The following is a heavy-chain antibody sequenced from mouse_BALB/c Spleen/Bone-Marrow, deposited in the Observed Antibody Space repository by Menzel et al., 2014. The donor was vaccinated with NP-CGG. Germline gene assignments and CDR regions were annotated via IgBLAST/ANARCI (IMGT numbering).Heavy chain of an antibody. Sequence: VKLMESGTELARPGTSVKISCKATGYAFTNYWLGWVKQRPGHGLEWIGDIYPGSGNTYYNETFKGKVTLTADKSSSKGFIQISRLTSEGPAGDFCTRRRRLDYWGQGTARTVSS. V-gene: IGHV1-63*01. CDR3: TRRRRLDY. J-gene: IGHJ2*01. CDR1: GYAFTNYW. D-gene: IGHD3-2*02. CDR2: IYPGSGNT.